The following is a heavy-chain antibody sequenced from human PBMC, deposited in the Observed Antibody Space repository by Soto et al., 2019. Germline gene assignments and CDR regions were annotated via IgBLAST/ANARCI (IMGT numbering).Heavy chain of an antibody. J-gene: IGHJ5*02. CDR3: ARDLAAAPNWFDP. CDR2: ISSSGSTI. D-gene: IGHD6-13*01. CDR1: GFTFSDYY. Sequence: PGGSLRLSCAASGFTFSDYYMSWIRHAPGKGLEWVSYISSSGSTIYYADSVKGRFTISRDNAKNSLYLQMNSLRAEDTAVYYCARDLAAAPNWFDPWGQGTLVTVSS. V-gene: IGHV3-11*01.